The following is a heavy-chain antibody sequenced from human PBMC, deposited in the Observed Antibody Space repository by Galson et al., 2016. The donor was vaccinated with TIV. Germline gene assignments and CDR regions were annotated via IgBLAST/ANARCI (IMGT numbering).Heavy chain of an antibody. J-gene: IGHJ4*02. D-gene: IGHD4-17*01. CDR3: ANDYGAGYSDH. Sequence: SKTLSLTCNVSGDSISSSYWSWIRQPPGKGLEWIGFISSSGFSNYNPTLKSRVTMSVDASKKQISLRLSSVTAADTAVYFCANDYGAGYSDHWGQGAVVTVSS. V-gene: IGHV4-4*08. CDR1: GDSISSSY. CDR2: ISSSGFS.